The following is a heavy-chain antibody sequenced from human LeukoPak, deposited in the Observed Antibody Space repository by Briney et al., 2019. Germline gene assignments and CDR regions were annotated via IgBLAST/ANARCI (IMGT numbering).Heavy chain of an antibody. V-gene: IGHV3-7*01. CDR2: IKQDGSEK. CDR3: ARILASYYYYGMDV. D-gene: IGHD5-12*01. J-gene: IGHJ6*02. CDR1: GFTFSSYW. Sequence: GGSLRLSCAASGFTFSSYWMSWVRQAPGKGLEWVANIKQDGSEKYYVDSEKGRFTISRDNAKNSLYLQMNSLRAEDTAVYYCARILASYYYYGMDVWGQGTTVTVSS.